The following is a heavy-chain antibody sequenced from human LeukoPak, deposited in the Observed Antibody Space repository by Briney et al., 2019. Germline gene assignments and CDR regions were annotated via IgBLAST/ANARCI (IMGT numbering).Heavy chain of an antibody. CDR2: ISYDGSNK. Sequence: GGSLRLSCAASGFTFSSYAMHWVRQAPGKGLEWVAVISYDGSNKYYADSVKGRFTISRDNSKNTLYLQMNSLRAEDTAVYYCARDYDSSGYRGDYYFDYWGQGTLVTVSS. CDR3: ARDYDSSGYRGDYYFDY. V-gene: IGHV3-30*04. D-gene: IGHD3-22*01. CDR1: GFTFSSYA. J-gene: IGHJ4*02.